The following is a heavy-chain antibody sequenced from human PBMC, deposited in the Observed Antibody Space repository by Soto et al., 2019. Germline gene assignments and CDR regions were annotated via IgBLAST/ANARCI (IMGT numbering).Heavy chain of an antibody. CDR2: IIPIFCTA. CDR1: GGTFSSYA. V-gene: IGHV1-69*12. CDR3: ARMGGAVAPASDGTFDY. Sequence: QVQLVQSGAEVKKPGSSVKVSCKASGGTFSSYAISWVRQAPGQGLEWMGGIIPIFCTANYAQKFQGRVTITADESTSTAYMELSSLRSEDTAVYYCARMGGAVAPASDGTFDYWGQGTLVTVSS. D-gene: IGHD6-19*01. J-gene: IGHJ4*02.